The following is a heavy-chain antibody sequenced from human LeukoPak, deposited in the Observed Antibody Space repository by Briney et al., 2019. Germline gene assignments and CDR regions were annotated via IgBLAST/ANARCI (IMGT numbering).Heavy chain of an antibody. J-gene: IGHJ4*02. V-gene: IGHV4-59*08. Sequence: PETLSLTCTVSGGSISSYYWSWIRQPPGKGLEWIGYIYYSGSTNYNPSLKSRVTISVDTSKNQFSLKLSSVTAADTAVYYCARHEGPRVIASYWGQGTLVTVSS. CDR1: GGSISSYY. CDR2: IYYSGST. D-gene: IGHD6-13*01. CDR3: ARHEGPRVIASY.